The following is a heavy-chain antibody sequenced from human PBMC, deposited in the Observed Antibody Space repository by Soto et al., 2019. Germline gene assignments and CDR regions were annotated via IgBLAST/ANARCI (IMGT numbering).Heavy chain of an antibody. CDR1: GGSISSYY. CDR3: ARLVGDGWFDP. Sequence: SDTLSLTCTVSGGSISSYYWSWIRQPPGKGLEWIGYIYYSGSTNYNPSLKSRVTISVDTSKNQFSLKLSSVTAADTAVYYCARLVGDGWFDPWGQGTLVTVSS. CDR2: IYYSGST. D-gene: IGHD2-2*01. V-gene: IGHV4-59*08. J-gene: IGHJ5*02.